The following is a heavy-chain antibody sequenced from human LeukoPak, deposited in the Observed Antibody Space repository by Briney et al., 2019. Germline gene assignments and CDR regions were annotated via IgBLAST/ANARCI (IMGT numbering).Heavy chain of an antibody. D-gene: IGHD1-26*01. CDR1: GGSISSSSYY. CDR3: ARDRVGATTIDY. V-gene: IGHV4-39*07. J-gene: IGHJ4*02. CDR2: IYYSGST. Sequence: SETLSLTCTVSGGSISSSSYYWGWIRQPPGKGLEWIGSIYYSGSTYYNPSLKSRVTISVDTSKNQFSPKLSSVTAADTAVYYCARDRVGATTIDYWGQGTLVTVSS.